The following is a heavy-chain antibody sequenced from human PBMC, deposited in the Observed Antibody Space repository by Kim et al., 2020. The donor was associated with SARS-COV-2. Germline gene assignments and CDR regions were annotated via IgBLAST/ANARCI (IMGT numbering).Heavy chain of an antibody. CDR1: GFTFSSYG. V-gene: IGHV3-30*18. J-gene: IGHJ6*02. CDR3: AKSVATIRYYYYGMDV. Sequence: GGSLRLSCAASGFTFSSYGMHWVRQAPGKGLEWVALISYDGSNKYYADSVKGRFSITRDNSENTLYLQMNSLRAEDTAVYYCAKSVATIRYYYYGMDVWGQGTTVTVSS. CDR2: ISYDGSNK. D-gene: IGHD5-12*01.